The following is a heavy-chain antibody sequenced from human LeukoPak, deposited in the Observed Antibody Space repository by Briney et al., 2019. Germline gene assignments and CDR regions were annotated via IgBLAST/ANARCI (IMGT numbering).Heavy chain of an antibody. CDR2: ISSSSSYK. Sequence: GGSLRLSCAASGFTVSSYSMNWVRQAPGEGLEWVSSISSSSSYKYYADSVKVRFTISRDNAKNSLYLQMNSLRDEDTAVYFCARGGSDTSGYRYFLHWGQGTPVTVSS. CDR3: ARGGSDTSGYRYFLH. CDR1: GFTVSSYS. V-gene: IGHV3-21*01. D-gene: IGHD3-22*01. J-gene: IGHJ1*01.